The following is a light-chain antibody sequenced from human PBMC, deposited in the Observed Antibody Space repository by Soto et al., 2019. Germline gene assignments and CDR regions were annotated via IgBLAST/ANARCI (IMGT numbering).Light chain of an antibody. CDR3: QHGRDWALS. CDR1: QAISSE. V-gene: IGKV3-15*01. CDR2: GAS. Sequence: EIVMTQSAATLSLSPGERAALSCRASQAISSELAWNQRKPGQPPRLLIYGASTRATGVPARFTGSGSGTDFALTISGLQSEDFAGYDCQHGRDWALSFGQGARLVI. J-gene: IGKJ2*03.